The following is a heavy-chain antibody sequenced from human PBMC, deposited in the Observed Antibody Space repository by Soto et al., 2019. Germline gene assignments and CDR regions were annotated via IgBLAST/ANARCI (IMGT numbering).Heavy chain of an antibody. Sequence: ASAQVSSKASGYTFTSYDINWVRQATGQGLEGMGWMNPNSGNTGYTQKFQGRVTITRTTSISTDYMELSSLTSEVPAVYYCARGPYYDFWSGYYRGGYYYYYYMDVWGKGTTVTVSS. V-gene: IGHV1-8*02. CDR1: GYTFTSYD. D-gene: IGHD3-3*01. CDR3: ARGPYYDFWSGYYRGGYYYYYYMDV. CDR2: MNPNSGNT. J-gene: IGHJ6*03.